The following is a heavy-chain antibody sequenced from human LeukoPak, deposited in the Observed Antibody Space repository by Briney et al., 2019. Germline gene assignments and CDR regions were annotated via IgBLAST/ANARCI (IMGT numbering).Heavy chain of an antibody. J-gene: IGHJ4*02. V-gene: IGHV4-59*02. CDR1: GGSASGYY. D-gene: IGHD2-15*01. CDR2: VYYSGST. Sequence: SETLSLTCVVSGGSASGYYWGWIRQPPGRGLEWIGYVYYSGSTNYNPSFKSRITISVDTSRNQFSLQLSSVSAADTAVYYCARIHRYCSGGACYVLDNWGQGTLVAVSS. CDR3: ARIHRYCSGGACYVLDN.